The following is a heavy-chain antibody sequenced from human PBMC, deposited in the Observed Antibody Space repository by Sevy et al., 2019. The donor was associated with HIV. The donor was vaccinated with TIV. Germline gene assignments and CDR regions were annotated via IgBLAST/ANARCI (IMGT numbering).Heavy chain of an antibody. Sequence: GESLKISCKGSGYTFTKYWVTWVRQMPGKGLEWMGMIDPGDSDTRYSPSFHGQVTISAIKSISTAYLQWTSLKASDNAMYYCAGLGGYSSLDYWGQGTQVTVSS. V-gene: IGHV5-51*01. J-gene: IGHJ4*02. CDR1: GYTFTKYW. CDR2: IDPGDSDT. D-gene: IGHD5-18*01. CDR3: AGLGGYSSLDY.